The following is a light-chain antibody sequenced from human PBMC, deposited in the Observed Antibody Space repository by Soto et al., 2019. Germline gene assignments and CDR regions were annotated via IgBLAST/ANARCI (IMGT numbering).Light chain of an antibody. J-gene: IGLJ1*01. Sequence: QSVLTQPASVSGSPGQSVTISCTGTSSDIGGYNSVSWYQQHPGKAPKVMIYDVTKRPSGVPDRFSGSKSGNTASLTVSALQAEDEADYYCSSCTDRKNLVFGTGTKVTVL. V-gene: IGLV2-8*01. CDR3: SSCTDRKNLV. CDR2: DVT. CDR1: SSDIGGYNS.